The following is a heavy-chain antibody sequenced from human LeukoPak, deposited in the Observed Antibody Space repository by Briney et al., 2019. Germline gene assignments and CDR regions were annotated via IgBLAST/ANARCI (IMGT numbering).Heavy chain of an antibody. CDR1: EYTFTDYY. D-gene: IGHD4-17*01. J-gene: IGHJ4*02. CDR2: INPSSGGT. V-gene: IGHV1-2*02. CDR3: ARDYGDYGRDY. Sequence: ASVKVSCKASEYTFTDYYVHWVRQAPGQGLEWMGWINPSSGGTNYAQNFQGRVTMTRDTSISASYMELSRLRSDDTAVYYCARDYGDYGRDYWGQGTLVTVSS.